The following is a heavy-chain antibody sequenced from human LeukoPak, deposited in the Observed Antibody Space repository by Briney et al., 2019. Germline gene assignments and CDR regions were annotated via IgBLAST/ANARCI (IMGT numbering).Heavy chain of an antibody. CDR2: IYYSGST. Sequence: SETLSLTCTVSGDSLSAFYWSWLRQPPGKGLEWIGYIYYSGSTNYNPSLTRRATILIETSKNQFSLKLRSVTAADTAVYYCARGGARGSSAFDIWGQGTMVTVSS. CDR1: GDSLSAFY. J-gene: IGHJ3*02. D-gene: IGHD3-10*01. CDR3: ARGGARGSSAFDI. V-gene: IGHV4-59*01.